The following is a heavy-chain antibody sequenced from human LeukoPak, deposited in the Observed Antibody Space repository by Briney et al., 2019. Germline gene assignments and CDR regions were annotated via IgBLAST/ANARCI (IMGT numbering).Heavy chain of an antibody. V-gene: IGHV4-4*07. D-gene: IGHD4-17*01. CDR2: VHTSGRN. CDR3: AREVPLYGDYAVFDY. J-gene: IGHJ4*02. CDR1: GGSITYNQ. Sequence: SETLSLTCTVSGGSITYNQWTWIRQPAGKGLEWIGRVHTSGRNNYNPSLKSRVTISVDTSKNQLSLNLNSVTDADTAVYYCAREVPLYGDYAVFDYWGQGTPVTVSS.